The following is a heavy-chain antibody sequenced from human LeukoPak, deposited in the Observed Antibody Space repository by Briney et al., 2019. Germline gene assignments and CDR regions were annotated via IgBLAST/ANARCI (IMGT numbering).Heavy chain of an antibody. CDR2: ISPGDFDT. CDR1: GYSFTTYW. Sequence: GASLKISCKASGYSFTTYWVAWVRQMPGKGLEWMGMISPGDFDTRYTPSFKGQVTISADKSISTAYLQWSSLKASDTATYYCARHQGGMDVWGQGTTVTVSS. CDR3: ARHQGGMDV. J-gene: IGHJ6*02. V-gene: IGHV5-51*01.